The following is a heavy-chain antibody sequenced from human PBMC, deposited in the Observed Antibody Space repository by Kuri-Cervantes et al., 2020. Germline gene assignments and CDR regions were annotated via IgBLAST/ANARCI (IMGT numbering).Heavy chain of an antibody. J-gene: IGHJ4*02. CDR1: GVTFSGSA. CDR3: ARVGSPVAHLRWIDY. V-gene: IGHV3-73*01. CDR2: IRSKANSYAT. D-gene: IGHD6-19*01. Sequence: GGSLRLSCAASGVTFSGSAMHWVRQASGKGLEWVGRIRSKANSYATAYAASVKGRFTISRDDSKNTAYLQMNSLRAEDTAVYYCARVGSPVAHLRWIDYWGQGTLVTVSS.